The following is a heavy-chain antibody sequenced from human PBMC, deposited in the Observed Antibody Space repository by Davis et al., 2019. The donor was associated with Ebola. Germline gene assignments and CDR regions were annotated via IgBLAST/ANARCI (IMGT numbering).Heavy chain of an antibody. CDR3: ARQLLGTAMVPLDY. CDR2: IYYSGST. J-gene: IGHJ4*02. V-gene: IGHV4-39*01. D-gene: IGHD5-18*01. Sequence: MPGGSLRLSCTVSGGSISSSSYYWGWIRQPPGKGLEWIGSIYYSGSTYYNPSLKSRVTISVDTSKNQFSLKLSSVTAADTAVYYCARQLLGTAMVPLDYWGQGTLVTVSS. CDR1: GGSISSSSYY.